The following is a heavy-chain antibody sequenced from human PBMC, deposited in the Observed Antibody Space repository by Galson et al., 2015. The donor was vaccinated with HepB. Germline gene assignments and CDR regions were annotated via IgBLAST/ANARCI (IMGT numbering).Heavy chain of an antibody. CDR2: ISGSGGNT. J-gene: IGHJ4*02. Sequence: SLRLPCAASGFTFSIYTMTWVRQAPGKGLEWVSSISGSGGNTYSADSVKGRFTISRDNSKNTLYLQMNSLRAEDTAVYYCAKRIERIMVTILDSWGQGTLVTVSS. CDR3: AKRIERIMVTILDS. V-gene: IGHV3-23*01. D-gene: IGHD2-8*01. CDR1: GFTFSIYT.